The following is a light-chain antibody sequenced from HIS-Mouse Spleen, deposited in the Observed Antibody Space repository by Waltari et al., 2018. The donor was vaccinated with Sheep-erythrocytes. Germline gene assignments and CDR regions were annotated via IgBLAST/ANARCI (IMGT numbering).Light chain of an antibody. V-gene: IGLV2-11*01. CDR1: SSAVGGYNY. CDR3: CSYAGSYNHV. Sequence: QSALTQPRSVSGSPGQSVTIPCTGTSSAVGGYNYVPWYHQHPGKAPKLMIYDVSKRPSGVPDRFSGSKSGNTASLTISGLQAEDEADYYCCSYAGSYNHVFATGTKVTVL. CDR2: DVS. J-gene: IGLJ1*01.